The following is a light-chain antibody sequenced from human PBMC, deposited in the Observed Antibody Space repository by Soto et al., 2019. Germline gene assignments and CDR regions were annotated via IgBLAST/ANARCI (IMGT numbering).Light chain of an antibody. CDR3: KQSKSFPLT. Sequence: DIQMTQSPSSLSASVGDRVTITCRASQSISNYLNWYQQKPGKAPKVLIYAASSLQSGVPSRFSGSGSGTDFSLTISSLQPEDFATYYCKQSKSFPLTFGGGTKVDI. V-gene: IGKV1-39*01. J-gene: IGKJ4*01. CDR1: QSISNY. CDR2: AAS.